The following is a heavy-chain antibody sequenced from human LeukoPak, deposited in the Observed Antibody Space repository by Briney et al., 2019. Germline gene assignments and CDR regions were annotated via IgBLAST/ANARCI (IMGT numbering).Heavy chain of an antibody. CDR3: AGDYGDYYFDY. Sequence: SETLSLTCTVSGGSISSSSYYWGWIRQPPGKGLEWIRSIYYSGSTYYNPSLKSRVTISVDTSKNQFSLKLSSVTAADTAVYFCAGDYGDYYFDYWGQGTLVPVSS. CDR1: GGSISSSSYY. J-gene: IGHJ4*02. CDR2: IYYSGST. V-gene: IGHV4-39*07. D-gene: IGHD4-17*01.